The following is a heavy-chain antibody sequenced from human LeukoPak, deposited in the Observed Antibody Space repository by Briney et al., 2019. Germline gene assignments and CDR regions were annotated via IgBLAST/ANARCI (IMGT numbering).Heavy chain of an antibody. V-gene: IGHV1-69*01. J-gene: IGHJ4*02. CDR2: IIPIFGTA. CDR3: ARGRWNSPDY. CDR1: GGTFSSYA. Sequence: GASVKVSCKASGGTFSSYAINWVRQAPGQGLEWMGGIIPIFGTANYAQKFQGRVTITADESSNTAYMELSSLRSEDTAVYYCARGRWNSPDYWGQGTLVTVSS. D-gene: IGHD1-7*01.